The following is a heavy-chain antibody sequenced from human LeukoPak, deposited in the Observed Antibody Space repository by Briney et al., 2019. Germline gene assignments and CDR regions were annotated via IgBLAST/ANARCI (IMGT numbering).Heavy chain of an antibody. J-gene: IGHJ4*02. D-gene: IGHD1-7*01. CDR2: IRYDEIYK. V-gene: IGHV3-30*02. CDR3: AKGLDWNYNYFDH. Sequence: GGSLRLSCAASGFTFSSFGMHWVRQAPGKGLEWVAFIRYDEIYKYYADSVKGRFTISRDNSNNTMYLQMNSLRTEDTAVYYCAKGLDWNYNYFDHWGQGTLVTVSS. CDR1: GFTFSSFG.